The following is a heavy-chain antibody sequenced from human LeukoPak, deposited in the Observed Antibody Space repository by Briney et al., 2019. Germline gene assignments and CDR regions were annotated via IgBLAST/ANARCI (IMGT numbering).Heavy chain of an antibody. Sequence: GGSLRLSCAASGFTFPRHGINWVRQAPGKGLEWVSGISPSGSILYYADSVKGRFAISRDNSKNTVSLQMNSLRAEDTALYYCARDLDWGSFDAWGQGTLVTVSS. J-gene: IGHJ5*02. D-gene: IGHD3-9*01. V-gene: IGHV3-23*01. CDR1: GFTFPRHG. CDR3: ARDLDWGSFDA. CDR2: ISPSGSIL.